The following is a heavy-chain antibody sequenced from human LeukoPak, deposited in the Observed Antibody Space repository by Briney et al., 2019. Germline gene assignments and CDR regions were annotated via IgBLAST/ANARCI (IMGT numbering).Heavy chain of an antibody. Sequence: SETLSLTCAVYGGSFSGYYWSWIRQPPGKGLEWIGEINHSGSTNYNPSLKSRVTISVDTSKNQFSLRLSSVTAADTAVYYCARGARRATVTTKPMDVWGQGTTVTVSS. CDR1: GGSFSGYY. D-gene: IGHD4-17*01. CDR3: ARGARRATVTTKPMDV. J-gene: IGHJ6*02. CDR2: INHSGST. V-gene: IGHV4-34*01.